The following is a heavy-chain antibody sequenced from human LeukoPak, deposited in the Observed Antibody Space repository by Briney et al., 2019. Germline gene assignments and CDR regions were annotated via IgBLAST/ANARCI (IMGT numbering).Heavy chain of an antibody. CDR2: IYPGDSDT. J-gene: IGHJ4*02. CDR1: GYSVTSYW. D-gene: IGHD2-15*01. Sequence: GESLKISCKGSGYSVTSYWIAWVRQMPGKALEWMGIIYPGDSDTRYSPSFQGQVTISVDKSITTAYVQWSSPKASDTAIYYCATGRYCDGGICYWSPDFWGQGTLVTVSS. V-gene: IGHV5-51*01. CDR3: ATGRYCDGGICYWSPDF.